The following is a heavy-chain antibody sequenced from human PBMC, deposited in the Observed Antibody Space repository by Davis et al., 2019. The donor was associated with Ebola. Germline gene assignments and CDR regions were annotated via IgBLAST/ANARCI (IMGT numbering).Heavy chain of an antibody. CDR2: IKSDGSTK. CDR3: ARDGENYSDLDY. Sequence: GESLKISCAASGFSFSRYWMHWVRQAPGKGLVWVPRIKSDGSTKSYADSVKGRFTISRDNAKNTLFLQMNSLRAEDTAVYCCARDGENYSDLDYWGQGTLVTVSS. J-gene: IGHJ4*02. D-gene: IGHD3-10*01. V-gene: IGHV3-74*01. CDR1: GFSFSRYW.